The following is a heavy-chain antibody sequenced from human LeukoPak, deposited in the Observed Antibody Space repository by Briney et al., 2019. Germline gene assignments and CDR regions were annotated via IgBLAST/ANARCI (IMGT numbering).Heavy chain of an antibody. Sequence: SVNVSCKASGYTFTDYNLHWVRHAPGEGVEWMGWINPKSGDTKFAQKHQGGVTMTADTSIDTAYLELGNLKSDETAIYYCARSSSGWPLYFDCWGQGTLVTVSS. CDR2: INPKSGDT. V-gene: IGHV1-2*02. CDR1: GYTFTDYN. J-gene: IGHJ4*02. D-gene: IGHD6-19*01. CDR3: ARSSSGWPLYFDC.